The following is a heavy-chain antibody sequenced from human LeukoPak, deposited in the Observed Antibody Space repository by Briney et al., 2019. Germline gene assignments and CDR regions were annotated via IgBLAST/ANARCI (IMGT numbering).Heavy chain of an antibody. V-gene: IGHV3-23*01. CDR3: AKDVSGPTTYYDFWSGSYGMDV. CDR1: GFTFSDTS. D-gene: IGHD3-3*01. Sequence: PGGSLRLSCAASGFTFSDTSMNWVRQAPGKGLEWVSAISGSGGSTYYADSVKGRFTISRDNSKNTLYLQMNSLRAEDTAVYYCAKDVSGPTTYYDFWSGSYGMDVWGQGTTVTVSS. CDR2: ISGSGGST. J-gene: IGHJ6*02.